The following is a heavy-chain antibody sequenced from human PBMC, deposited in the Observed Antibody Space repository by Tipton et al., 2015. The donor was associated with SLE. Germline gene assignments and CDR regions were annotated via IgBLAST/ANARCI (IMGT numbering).Heavy chain of an antibody. V-gene: IGHV4-34*01. CDR1: GGSFSGYY. J-gene: IGHJ5*02. CDR2: INHSGST. Sequence: TLSLTCAVYGGSFSGYYWSWIHQPPGKGLEWIGEINHSGSTNYNPSLKSRVTISVDTSKNQFSLKLSSVTAADTAAYYCAREGDYSSGWYNWFDPWGQGTLVTVSS. CDR3: AREGDYSSGWYNWFDP. D-gene: IGHD6-19*01.